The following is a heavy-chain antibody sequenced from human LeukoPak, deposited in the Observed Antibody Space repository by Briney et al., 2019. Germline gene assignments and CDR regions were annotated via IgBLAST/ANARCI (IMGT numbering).Heavy chain of an antibody. Sequence: GGSLRLSCAPSGFSFSSYGMHWVRQAPGKGLEWVAVIWYDGSNKYYADSVKSRFTISRDNSKNTLYLQMNSLRAEDTAVYYCAKDKAFCSGGSCYHDAFDIWGQGTMVTVSS. V-gene: IGHV3-33*06. CDR3: AKDKAFCSGGSCYHDAFDI. J-gene: IGHJ3*02. D-gene: IGHD2-15*01. CDR2: IWYDGSNK. CDR1: GFSFSSYG.